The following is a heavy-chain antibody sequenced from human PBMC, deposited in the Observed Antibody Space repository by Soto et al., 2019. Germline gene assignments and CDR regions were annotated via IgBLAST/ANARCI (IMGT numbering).Heavy chain of an antibody. CDR2: IYYSGST. CDR1: GGSISSGTYY. Sequence: PSETLSLTCTVSGGSISSGTYYWSWIRQHPGKGLEWIGYIYYSGSTYYNPSLKSRVTISVDTSNNQFSLRLSFVTAADTAVYYCARAALLPEGLYYYYHGIDVWGPGTTVTVSS. D-gene: IGHD3-22*01. V-gene: IGHV4-31*03. J-gene: IGHJ6*02. CDR3: ARAALLPEGLYYYYHGIDV.